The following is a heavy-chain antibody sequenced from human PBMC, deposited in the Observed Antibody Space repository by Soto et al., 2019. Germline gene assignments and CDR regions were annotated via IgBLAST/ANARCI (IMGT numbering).Heavy chain of an antibody. D-gene: IGHD6-19*01. Sequence: QVQLVQSGAEVKKPGSSVKVSCKASGGTFSSYTISWVRQAPGQGLEWMGRIIPILGIANYAQKFQGRVTITADKSTSTAYMALSSLRSEDSAVYYCARVGGQQWLEYWGQGTLVTVSS. CDR1: GGTFSSYT. V-gene: IGHV1-69*02. J-gene: IGHJ4*02. CDR2: IIPILGIA. CDR3: ARVGGQQWLEY.